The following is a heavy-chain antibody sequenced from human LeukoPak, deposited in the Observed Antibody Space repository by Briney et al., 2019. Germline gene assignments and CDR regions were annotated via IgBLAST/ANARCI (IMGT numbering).Heavy chain of an antibody. D-gene: IGHD6-13*01. CDR2: IYYSGST. J-gene: IGHJ3*02. Sequence: KPSETLSLTCTVSGGSISTYYWSWIRQHPGKGLEWIGYIYYSGSTYYNPSLKSRVTISVDTSKNQFSLKLSSVTAADTAVYYCAREYSSLAFDIWGQGTMVTVSS. CDR1: GGSISTYY. CDR3: AREYSSLAFDI. V-gene: IGHV4-59*06.